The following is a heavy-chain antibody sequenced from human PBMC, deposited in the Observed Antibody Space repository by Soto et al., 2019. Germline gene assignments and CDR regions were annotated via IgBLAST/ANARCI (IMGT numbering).Heavy chain of an antibody. D-gene: IGHD1-1*01. CDR1: GFTFTSSA. CDR3: AADVTGSAYYYYGMDV. CDR2: IVVGSGNT. J-gene: IGHJ6*02. Sequence: SVKVSCKASGFTFTSSAVQWVRQARGQRLEWIGWIVVGSGNTNYAQRFQERVTITRDMSTSTAYMELSSLRSEDTAVYYCAADVTGSAYYYYGMDVWGQGTTVTVSS. V-gene: IGHV1-58*01.